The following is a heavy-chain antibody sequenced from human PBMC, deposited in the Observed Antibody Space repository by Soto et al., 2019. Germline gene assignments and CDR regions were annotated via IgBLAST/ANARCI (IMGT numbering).Heavy chain of an antibody. J-gene: IGHJ6*02. D-gene: IGHD2-2*02. Sequence: QVQLVQSGAEVKKPGSSVKVSCKASGGTFSSYAISWVRQAPGQGLEWMGGIIPIFGTANYAQKFQGRVTITADESMSTAYMELSSLRSEDTAVYYCASRCSSTSCYTGGYYYYGMDVWGQGTTVTVSS. CDR1: GGTFSSYA. V-gene: IGHV1-69*01. CDR3: ASRCSSTSCYTGGYYYYGMDV. CDR2: IIPIFGTA.